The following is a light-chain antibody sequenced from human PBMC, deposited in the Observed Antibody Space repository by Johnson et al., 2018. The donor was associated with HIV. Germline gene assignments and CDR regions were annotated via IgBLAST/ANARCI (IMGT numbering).Light chain of an antibody. V-gene: IGLV1-51*01. Sequence: QAVLTQPPSVSAAPGQKVTISCSGSSSNIGNNYVSWYQQLPGTAPKLLIYDNNKRPSGIPDRFSGSKSGTSATLGITGLQTGDEADYYCGTWDSSLSIYVFGIGTKVTGL. J-gene: IGLJ1*01. CDR2: DNN. CDR3: GTWDSSLSIYV. CDR1: SSNIGNNY.